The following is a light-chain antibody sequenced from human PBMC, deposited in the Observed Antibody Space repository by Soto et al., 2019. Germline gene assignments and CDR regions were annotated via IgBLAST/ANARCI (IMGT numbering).Light chain of an antibody. CDR3: SVWDDSLKGWV. V-gene: IGLV1-44*01. J-gene: IGLJ3*02. CDR1: NFNIGSHT. CDR2: NNN. Sequence: QSVLTQPPSASGTPGQRVTISCSGSNFNIGSHTVNWYQQLPGTAPKLLMHNNNQRPSGVPGRFSGSKSGTSASLAISGLQSEDEADYCCSVWDDSLKGWVFGGGTQLTVL.